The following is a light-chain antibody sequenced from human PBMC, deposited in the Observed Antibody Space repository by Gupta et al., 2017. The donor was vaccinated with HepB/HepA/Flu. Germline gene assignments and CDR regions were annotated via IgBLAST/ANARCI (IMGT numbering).Light chain of an antibody. CDR3: SSYTSSNTPLYV. CDR1: SSDVGGYHY. CDR2: DFS. J-gene: IGLJ1*01. Sequence: QSALTQPASVSGSPGQSITISCTGTSSDVGGYHYVSWYQQHPGKAPKLMIYDFSYRPSGVSNRFSGSKSGNTASLTISGLQAEDEADYYCSSYTSSNTPLYVFGTGTKVTVL. V-gene: IGLV2-14*03.